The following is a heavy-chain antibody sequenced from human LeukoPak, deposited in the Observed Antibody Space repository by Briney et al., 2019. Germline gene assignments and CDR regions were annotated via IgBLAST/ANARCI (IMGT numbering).Heavy chain of an antibody. CDR1: GFTVSSNY. CDR2: IYSGGST. CDR3: AKGYSSGWWGFDY. V-gene: IGHV3-66*01. J-gene: IGHJ4*02. Sequence: GGSLRLSCAASGFTVSSNYMSWVRQAPGKGLEWVSVIYSGGSTYYADSVKGRFTISRDNSKNTLYLQMNSLRAEDTAVYYCAKGYSSGWWGFDYWGQGTLVTVSS. D-gene: IGHD6-19*01.